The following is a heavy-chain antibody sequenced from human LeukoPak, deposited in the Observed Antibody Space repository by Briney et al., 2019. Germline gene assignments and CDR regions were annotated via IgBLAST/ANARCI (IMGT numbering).Heavy chain of an antibody. V-gene: IGHV4-61*02. Sequence: PSETLSLTCTVSGGSISSGSYYWSWIRQPAGKGLEWIGRIYTSGSTNYNPSLKSRVTISVDTSKNQFSLKLSSVTAADTAVYYCARGLTRIYTKGDYWGQGTLVTVSS. CDR2: IYTSGST. J-gene: IGHJ4*02. D-gene: IGHD3-3*01. CDR1: GGSISSGSYY. CDR3: ARGLTRIYTKGDY.